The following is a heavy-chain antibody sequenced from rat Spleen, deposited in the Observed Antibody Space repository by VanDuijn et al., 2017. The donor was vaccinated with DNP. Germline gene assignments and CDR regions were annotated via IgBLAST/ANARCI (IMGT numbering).Heavy chain of an antibody. CDR3: ARDSYSAPFDY. V-gene: IGHV5S23*01. CDR2: ITTSGGST. J-gene: IGHJ2*01. D-gene: IGHD1-1*01. Sequence: EVQLVESGGGLVQPGNSLKLSCADSGFTFSDYAMAWVRQSPKKALEWVASITTSGGSTYYRDSVKGRFTVSRDDARRTLYLQMDSLRSEDTATYYCARDSYSAPFDYWGQGVMVSVSS. CDR1: GFTFSDYA.